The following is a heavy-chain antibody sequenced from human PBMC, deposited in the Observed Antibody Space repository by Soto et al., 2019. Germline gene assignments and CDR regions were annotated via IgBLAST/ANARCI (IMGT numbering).Heavy chain of an antibody. D-gene: IGHD6-13*01. CDR1: GDSISAANW. Sequence: SETLSLTCAVSGDSISAANWWSWIRQPPGQGLVWIGEVSHDGRTTYNPSLRSRVTISMDKSKNHFSLNLSSVAAADTAVYFCARTEAAAGDFDFWGRGTLVTVSS. V-gene: IGHV4-4*02. CDR2: VSHDGRT. CDR3: ARTEAAAGDFDF. J-gene: IGHJ4*02.